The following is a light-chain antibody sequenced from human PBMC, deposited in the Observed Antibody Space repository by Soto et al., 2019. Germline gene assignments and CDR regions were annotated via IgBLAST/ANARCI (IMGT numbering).Light chain of an antibody. CDR1: QSVSSN. CDR2: GAS. J-gene: IGKJ4*01. V-gene: IGKV3-15*01. Sequence: EIVMTQSPATLSLSPGERATLSCMSSQSVSSNLAWYQQKPGQAPRLLIYGASTRATGIPARFSGSGSGTEFTLTISSLQSEDFAVYYCQQRSNWPALTFGGGTKVDIK. CDR3: QQRSNWPALT.